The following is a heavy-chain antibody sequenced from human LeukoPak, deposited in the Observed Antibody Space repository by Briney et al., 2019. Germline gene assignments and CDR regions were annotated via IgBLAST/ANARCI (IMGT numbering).Heavy chain of an antibody. J-gene: IGHJ5*01. V-gene: IGHV3-48*03. CDR1: GFTFSSYE. D-gene: IGHD2-2*01. Sequence: PGGSLRLSCAASGFTFSSYELNWVRQAPGKGLEWVSYISDTGSTIYYADSVEGRFTISRDNAKNSLYLQMDSLRAEDTAVYYCARGCSNYCHWFDSWGQGTLVTVSS. CDR3: ARGCSNYCHWFDS. CDR2: ISDTGSTI.